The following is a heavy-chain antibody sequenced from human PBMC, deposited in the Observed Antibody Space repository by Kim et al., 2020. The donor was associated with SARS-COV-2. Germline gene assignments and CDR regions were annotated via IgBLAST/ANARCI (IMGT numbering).Heavy chain of an antibody. CDR1: GGSFSGYY. CDR2: INHSGST. CDR3: ARGGQQLVIYYYYYGMDV. V-gene: IGHV4-34*01. Sequence: SETLSLTCAVYGGSFSGYYWSWIRQPPGKGLEWIGEINHSGSTNYNPSLKSRVTISVDTSKNQFSLKLSSVAAADTAVYYCARGGQQLVIYYYYYGMDV. D-gene: IGHD6-13*01. J-gene: IGHJ6*01.